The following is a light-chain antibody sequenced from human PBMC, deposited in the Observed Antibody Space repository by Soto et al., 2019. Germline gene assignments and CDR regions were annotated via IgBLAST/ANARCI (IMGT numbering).Light chain of an antibody. J-gene: IGLJ3*02. CDR2: EVS. CDR3: SSYAGSNNWV. CDR1: SSDVGNYKY. Sequence: QSALTQSPSASGSPGQSVTISCTGTSSDVGNYKYVSWYQQHPGKAPKLMIYEVSKRPSGVPDRFSSSKSGNTASLTVSGLQAEDEADYYCSSYAGSNNWVFGGGTKLTVL. V-gene: IGLV2-8*01.